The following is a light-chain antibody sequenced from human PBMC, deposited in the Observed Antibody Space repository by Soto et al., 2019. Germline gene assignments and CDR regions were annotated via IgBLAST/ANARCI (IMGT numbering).Light chain of an antibody. Sequence: EIVMTQSPATLSVSPGERATLSCRASQSVSSNLAWYQQKPGQAPRLLIYGASTRATGIPARFSGSGSGTDFTLTISSLQSEDFAVYYCQQYDNWPPVTFGQGTKLEIK. CDR1: QSVSSN. V-gene: IGKV3-15*01. CDR2: GAS. CDR3: QQYDNWPPVT. J-gene: IGKJ2*01.